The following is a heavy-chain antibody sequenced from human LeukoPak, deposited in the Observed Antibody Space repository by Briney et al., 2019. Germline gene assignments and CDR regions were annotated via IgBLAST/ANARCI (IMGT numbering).Heavy chain of an antibody. Sequence: SVKVSCKASGGTFSSYAISWVRQAPGQGLEWMGRITPIFGTANYAQKFQGRVTITADKSTNTAYMELSSPRSEDTAVYYCARDGAGGYCSSTRCYVFDPWGQGTLVTVSS. CDR2: ITPIFGTA. D-gene: IGHD2-2*01. V-gene: IGHV1-69*06. CDR1: GGTFSSYA. J-gene: IGHJ5*02. CDR3: ARDGAGGYCSSTRCYVFDP.